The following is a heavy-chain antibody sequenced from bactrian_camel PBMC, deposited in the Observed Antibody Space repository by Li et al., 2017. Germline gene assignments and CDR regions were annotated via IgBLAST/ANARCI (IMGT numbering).Heavy chain of an antibody. Sequence: VQLVESGGGLVQPGGSLRLSCAASGFTFSHFAMSWVHQAPGQELEWISLINSDGDTTHYSASVKGRFTISRDNGENRVYLQLNSLKTEDTALYYCAKPLTSYRTWTDWGQGTQVTVS. J-gene: IGHJ4*01. CDR1: GFTFSHFA. CDR2: INSDGDTT. V-gene: IGHV3S40*01. CDR3: AKPLTSYRTWTD. D-gene: IGHD8*01.